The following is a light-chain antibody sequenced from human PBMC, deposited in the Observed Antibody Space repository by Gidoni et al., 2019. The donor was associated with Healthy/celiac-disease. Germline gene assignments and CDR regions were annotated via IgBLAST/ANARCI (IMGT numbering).Light chain of an antibody. CDR3: QQSYSTPST. V-gene: IGKV1-39*01. Sequence: DIQMTQSPSSLSASVGDRVTITCRASQSISSYLNWYQQKPGKAPKLLIYAASSLQSGVPSRFSGSGSGTDVTLTISSLQPEDFATYYCQQSYSTPSTFXGXTKVEIK. J-gene: IGKJ4*01. CDR1: QSISSY. CDR2: AAS.